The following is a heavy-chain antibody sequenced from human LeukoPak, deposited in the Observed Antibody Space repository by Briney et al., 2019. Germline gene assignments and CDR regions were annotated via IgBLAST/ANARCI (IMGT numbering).Heavy chain of an antibody. V-gene: IGHV4-59*01. Sequence: PSETLSLTCTVSGGSISSYYWSWIRQPPGKGLEWIAYIYYSGSTNYNPSLKSRVTISVDTSKNQFSLKLSSVTAADTAVYYCARVDDDILTGYFYFDYWGQGTLVTVSS. CDR3: ARVDDDILTGYFYFDY. J-gene: IGHJ4*02. CDR2: IYYSGST. CDR1: GGSISSYY. D-gene: IGHD3-9*01.